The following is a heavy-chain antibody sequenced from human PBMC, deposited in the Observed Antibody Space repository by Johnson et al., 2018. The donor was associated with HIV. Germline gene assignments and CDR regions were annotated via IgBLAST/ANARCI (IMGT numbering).Heavy chain of an antibody. V-gene: IGHV3-11*01. Sequence: QMLLVESGGGLVQPGGSLRLSCAASGFTVSSNYMSWVRQAPGKGLEWVSYISSSGSTIYYADSVKGRFTISRDNAKNSLYLQMNSLRAEDTALYYCAKDLLGGNKGFDAFDIGGQGTMVTVSS. CDR1: GFTVSSNY. J-gene: IGHJ3*02. D-gene: IGHD4-23*01. CDR3: AKDLLGGNKGFDAFDI. CDR2: ISSSGSTI.